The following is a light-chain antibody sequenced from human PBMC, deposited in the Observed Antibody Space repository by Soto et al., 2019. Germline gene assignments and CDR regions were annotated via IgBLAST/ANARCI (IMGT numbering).Light chain of an antibody. CDR1: QSVSNN. CDR2: NAS. Sequence: EIVMTQSPATLSVSPRERATLSCRASQSVSNNLAWYQQKPGQAPRLLIYNASTRPTGLPARFIGSGSGTEFTLTISSLQSEDFAVYYCQQYNTWPLTFGGGTKVEI. J-gene: IGKJ4*01. V-gene: IGKV3-15*01. CDR3: QQYNTWPLT.